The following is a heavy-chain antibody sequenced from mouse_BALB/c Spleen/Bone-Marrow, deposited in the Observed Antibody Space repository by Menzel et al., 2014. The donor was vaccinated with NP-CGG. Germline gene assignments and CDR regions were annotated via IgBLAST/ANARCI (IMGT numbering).Heavy chain of an antibody. CDR1: GFTFSSYG. Sequence: EVKLVESGGGLVQPGGSLKLSCAASGFTFSSYGMSWVRQTPDKRLELVATINSNGGSTYYPDSVKGRFTISRDNAKNTLYLQMSSLKSEDTAMYYCARERDGYFRDAMDYWGQGTSVTVPS. V-gene: IGHV5-6-3*01. CDR2: INSNGGST. D-gene: IGHD2-3*01. J-gene: IGHJ4*01. CDR3: ARERDGYFRDAMDY.